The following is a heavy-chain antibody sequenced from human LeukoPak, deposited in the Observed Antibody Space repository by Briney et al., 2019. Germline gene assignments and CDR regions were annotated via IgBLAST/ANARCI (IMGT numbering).Heavy chain of an antibody. CDR2: ISASGGST. J-gene: IGHJ4*01. V-gene: IGHV3-23*01. CDR1: GFICDDYA. D-gene: IGHD1-26*01. Sequence: GGSLRLSCAASGFICDDYAVHWVRQAPGKGLEWVSGISASGGSTDYADSVKGRFTISRDNSENTLYLQMNSLRADDTAVYYCAKENSGSSSCYDYWGHGTLVTVSS. CDR3: AKENSGSSSCYDY.